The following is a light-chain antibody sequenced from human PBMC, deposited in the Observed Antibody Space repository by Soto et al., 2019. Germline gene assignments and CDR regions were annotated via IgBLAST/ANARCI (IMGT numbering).Light chain of an antibody. CDR1: QSVSSN. J-gene: IGKJ4*01. Sequence: EVVMTQSPATLSVSLGDRATLSCRASQSVSSNLAWYQQKPGQAPRLLIYGASTRATGIPARFSGSGSGTEFTLTISSLQSEDFAVYCCQQYNNWPLTFGGGTKVDLK. V-gene: IGKV3-15*01. CDR2: GAS. CDR3: QQYNNWPLT.